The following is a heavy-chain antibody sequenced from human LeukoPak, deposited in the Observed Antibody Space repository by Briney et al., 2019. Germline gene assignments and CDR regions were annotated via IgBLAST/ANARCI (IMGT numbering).Heavy chain of an antibody. CDR2: INHSGST. V-gene: IGHV4-34*01. CDR3: ARGGLGYDSSGLYYFDY. J-gene: IGHJ4*02. CDR1: GGSFSGYY. Sequence: SETLSLTCAVYGGSFSGYYWSWIRQPPGKGLEWIGEINHSGSTNYNPSLKGRVTISVDTSKNQFSLKLSSVTAADTAVYYCARGGLGYDSSGLYYFDYWGQGTLVTVSS. D-gene: IGHD3-22*01.